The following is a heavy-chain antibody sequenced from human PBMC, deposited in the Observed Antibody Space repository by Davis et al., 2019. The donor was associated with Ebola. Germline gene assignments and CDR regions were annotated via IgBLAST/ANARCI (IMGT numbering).Heavy chain of an antibody. CDR3: ARSNGGAHDGFDI. CDR1: GLTFSGYS. V-gene: IGHV3-21*06. Sequence: GGSLRLSCEASGLTFSGYSMNWVRPGPGKGLEWVSLISGNSKYIYYGDSVKGRCTISRDNAKNSVFLQMSSLRVEDTAVYYCARSNGGAHDGFDIWGQGTMVTVFS. CDR2: ISGNSKYI. J-gene: IGHJ3*02. D-gene: IGHD3-10*01.